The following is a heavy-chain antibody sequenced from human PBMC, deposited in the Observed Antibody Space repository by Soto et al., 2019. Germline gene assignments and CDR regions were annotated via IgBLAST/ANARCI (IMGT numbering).Heavy chain of an antibody. J-gene: IGHJ6*02. V-gene: IGHV1-3*01. CDR1: GYTFTSYA. Sequence: ASVKVSCKASGYTFTSYAMHWVRQAPGQRLEWMGWINAGNGNTKYSQKFQGRVTITRDTSASTAYMELSSLRSEDTAVYYCASNSGYDSNYYYYGMDVWGQGTTVTVSS. CDR3: ASNSGYDSNYYYYGMDV. CDR2: INAGNGNT. D-gene: IGHD5-12*01.